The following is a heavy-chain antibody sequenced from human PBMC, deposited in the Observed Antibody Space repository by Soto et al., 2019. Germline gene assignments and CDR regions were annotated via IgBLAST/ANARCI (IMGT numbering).Heavy chain of an antibody. D-gene: IGHD5-12*01. J-gene: IGHJ4*02. CDR3: ARGRAGYGGNLDS. CDR2: INSGSSSI. CDR1: GFTFRYHS. V-gene: IGHV3-48*02. Sequence: EVQLVESGGGLVQPGGSLRLSCAASGFTFRYHSMNCVRQAPGKGLEWVADINSGSSSIYYAASVKGRFTISRDNAKNSLYLQMNSRRDDATAVYFCARGRAGYGGNLDSWGQGTLVTVSS.